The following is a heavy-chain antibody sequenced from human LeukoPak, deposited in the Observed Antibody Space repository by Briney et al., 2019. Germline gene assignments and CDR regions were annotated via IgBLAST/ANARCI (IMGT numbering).Heavy chain of an antibody. V-gene: IGHV3-23*01. J-gene: IGHJ4*02. CDR2: ISGSGGST. Sequence: GGSLRLSCAASGFTFSSYGMSWVRQAPGKGLEWVSAISGSGGSTYYADSVKGRFTISRDNSKNTLYLQMNSLRAEDTAVYYCAKDREGYYDSSGYYSWGQGTLVTVSS. D-gene: IGHD3-22*01. CDR3: AKDREGYYDSSGYYS. CDR1: GFTFSSYG.